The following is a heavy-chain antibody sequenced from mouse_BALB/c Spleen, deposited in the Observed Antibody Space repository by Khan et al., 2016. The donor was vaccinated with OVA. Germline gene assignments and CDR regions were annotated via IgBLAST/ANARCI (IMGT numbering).Heavy chain of an antibody. CDR3: ARTTYRYAFAY. J-gene: IGHJ3*01. CDR2: MIYTGYT. CDR1: GDSITSGY. V-gene: IGHV3-8*02. D-gene: IGHD2-14*01. Sequence: EVQLQESGPSLVKPSQTLSLTCSVTGDSITSGYWSWIRKFPGNKLEYMGYMIYTGYTDYNPSLKSRLVITRHTSKNQYYLQLNSATTEETATYYCARTTYRYAFAYWGQGTLVTVSA.